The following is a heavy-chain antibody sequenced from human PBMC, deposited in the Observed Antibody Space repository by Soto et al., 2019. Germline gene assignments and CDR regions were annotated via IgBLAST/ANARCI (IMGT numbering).Heavy chain of an antibody. V-gene: IGHV3-30*18. CDR3: AKEYLGDYYGMDV. CDR1: GLTFSSYG. J-gene: IGHJ6*02. CDR2: ISYDGSNK. D-gene: IGHD3-16*01. Sequence: QVQLVESGGGVVQPGRSLRLSCAASGLTFSSYGMHWVRQAPGKGLEWVAVISYDGSNKYYADSVKGRFTISRDNSKNTLYLQMNSLRAEDTAVYYCAKEYLGDYYGMDVWGQGTTVTVSS.